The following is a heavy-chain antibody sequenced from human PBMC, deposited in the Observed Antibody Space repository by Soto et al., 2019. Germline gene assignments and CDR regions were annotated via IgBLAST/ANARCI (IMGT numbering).Heavy chain of an antibody. CDR3: ARDITMVRGVWGYYYMDV. D-gene: IGHD3-10*01. CDR1: GLTVSSNY. V-gene: IGHV3-53*04. CDR2: IYSGGST. Sequence: PGGSLRLSCAASGLTVSSNYMSWVRQAPGKGLEWVSVIYSGGSTYYADSVKGRFTISRHNSKNTLYLQMNSLRAEDTAVYYCARDITMVRGVWGYYYMDVWGKGTTVTVSS. J-gene: IGHJ6*03.